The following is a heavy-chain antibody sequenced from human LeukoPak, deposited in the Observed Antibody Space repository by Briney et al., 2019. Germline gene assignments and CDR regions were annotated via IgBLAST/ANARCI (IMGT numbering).Heavy chain of an antibody. J-gene: IGHJ5*02. D-gene: IGHD6-13*01. CDR3: ARDGGEVIIAAAAHNWFDP. Sequence: ASVKVSCKASGYTFTGYFIDWVRQAPGQGLEWMGIINPSGGTTSYAQKFQGRVTMTRDTSTSTVYMELSSLRSEDTAVYYCARDGGEVIIAAAAHNWFDPWGQGTLVTVSS. V-gene: IGHV1-46*01. CDR2: INPSGGTT. CDR1: GYTFTGYF.